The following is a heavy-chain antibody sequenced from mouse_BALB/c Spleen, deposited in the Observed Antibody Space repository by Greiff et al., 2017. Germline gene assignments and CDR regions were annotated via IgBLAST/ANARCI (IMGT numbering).Heavy chain of an antibody. CDR1: GFTFSSYG. CDR3: ARHEEYGSFDY. D-gene: IGHD5-1*01. J-gene: IGHJ2*01. V-gene: IGHV5-6*01. CDR2: ISSGGSYT. Sequence: DVHLVESGGDLVKPGGSLKLSCAASGFTFSSYGMSWVRQTPDKRLEWVATISSGGSYTYYPDSVKGRFTISRDNAKNTLYLQMSSLKSEDTAMYYCARHEEYGSFDYWGQGTTLTVSS.